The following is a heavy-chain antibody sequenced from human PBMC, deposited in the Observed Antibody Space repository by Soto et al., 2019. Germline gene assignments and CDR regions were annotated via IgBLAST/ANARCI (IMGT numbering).Heavy chain of an antibody. Sequence: EVQLVESGGGLVQPGGSLRLSCAASGFTFSSYWMSWVRQAPGKGLEWVANIKGDGNEIYYVDSVKGRFTISRDNAKNSLYLQTNSLRAEDTAVYYCARLVSADANDYWGQGALLTVSS. J-gene: IGHJ4*02. CDR3: ARLVSADANDY. CDR1: GFTFSSYW. CDR2: IKGDGNEI. V-gene: IGHV3-7*04. D-gene: IGHD1-26*01.